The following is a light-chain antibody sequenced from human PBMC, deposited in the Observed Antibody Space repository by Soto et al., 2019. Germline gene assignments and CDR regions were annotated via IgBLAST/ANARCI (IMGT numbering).Light chain of an antibody. CDR1: SSDVGGYNY. V-gene: IGLV2-14*01. J-gene: IGLJ2*01. Sequence: QSGLTQPASVSGSPGQSITISCTGTSSDVGGYNYVSWYQQHPGKAPKLMIYDVSNRPSGVSNRFSGSKSGNTASLTISGLQAEDEADYYCSSYTSSSTLGHVVFGGGTKLTVL. CDR2: DVS. CDR3: SSYTSSSTLGHVV.